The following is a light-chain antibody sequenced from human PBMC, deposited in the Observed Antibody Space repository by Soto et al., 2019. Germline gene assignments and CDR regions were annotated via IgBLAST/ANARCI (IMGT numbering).Light chain of an antibody. V-gene: IGKV3-20*01. CDR1: QRVSSSY. CDR2: DAS. Sequence: EIVLTQSPGTLSLSPGERATLSCRAIQRVSSSYLAWYQQKPGQAPRLLIYDASRATGIPDRFSGSGSGTDFTLTITRLEPEDFAVYYCQHYGTSALFGPGTKVDI. J-gene: IGKJ3*01. CDR3: QHYGTSAL.